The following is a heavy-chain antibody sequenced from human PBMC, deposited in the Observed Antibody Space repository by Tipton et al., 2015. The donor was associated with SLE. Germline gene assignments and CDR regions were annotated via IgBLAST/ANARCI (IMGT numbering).Heavy chain of an antibody. D-gene: IGHD2-15*01. Sequence: TLSLTCTVSGGSMSTYYWSWIRLPPGKGLEWIGYIYYSGGTSYNPSLNSRVTISVDTSRNQFSLKLTSVTAADSAVYYCARYSLTNWHLDLWGXGTLVTVXS. V-gene: IGHV4-59*01. J-gene: IGHJ2*01. CDR3: ARYSLTNWHLDL. CDR2: IYYSGGT. CDR1: GGSMSTYY.